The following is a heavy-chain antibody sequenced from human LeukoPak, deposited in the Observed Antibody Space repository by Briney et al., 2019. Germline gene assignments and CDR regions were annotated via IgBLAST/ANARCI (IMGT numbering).Heavy chain of an antibody. V-gene: IGHV4-59*01. J-gene: IGHJ4*02. CDR1: GGSISSYY. CDR3: ARGGGELWLFDY. Sequence: ASETLSLTCTVSGGSISSYYWSWIRQPPGKGLEWIGYIYYSGSTNYNPSLKSRVTISVDTSKNQFSLKLSSVTAADTAVYYCARGGGELWLFDYWGQGTLVTVSS. CDR2: IYYSGST. D-gene: IGHD5-18*01.